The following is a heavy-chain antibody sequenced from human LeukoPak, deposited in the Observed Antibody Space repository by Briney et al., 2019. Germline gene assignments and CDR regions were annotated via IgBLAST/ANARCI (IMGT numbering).Heavy chain of an antibody. J-gene: IGHJ3*02. D-gene: IGHD6-13*01. V-gene: IGHV3-11*01. CDR1: GFTFSDYY. CDR3: ARVGRAITAAGFGAFDI. CDR2: ISSGSNSK. Sequence: GGSLRLSCAASGFTFSDYYMSRIRQAPGKGLEWVSYISSGSNSKYYADSVRGRFTIPRDNAKISLYLQMNGLRAEDTAVYYCARVGRAITAAGFGAFDIWGQGTMVTVSS.